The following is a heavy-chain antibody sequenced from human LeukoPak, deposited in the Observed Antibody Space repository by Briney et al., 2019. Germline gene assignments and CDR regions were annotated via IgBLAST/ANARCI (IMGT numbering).Heavy chain of an antibody. CDR2: ISYSGNT. CDR3: ARLGGSHSPHGY. V-gene: IGHV4-59*08. Sequence: PSETLSLTCTVSGGPISSYYWSWVRQTPGKGLEWIGYISYSGNTNYNPSLKSRVTISLDTSKNQFSLNLTSVTAADTAVYYCARLGGSHSPHGYWGQGTLVTASS. CDR1: GGPISSYY. D-gene: IGHD1-26*01. J-gene: IGHJ4*02.